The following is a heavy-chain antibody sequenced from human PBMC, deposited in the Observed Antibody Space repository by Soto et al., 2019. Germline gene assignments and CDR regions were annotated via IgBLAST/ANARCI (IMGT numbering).Heavy chain of an antibody. CDR3: AHPLPAVSPVHY. V-gene: IGHV2-5*01. Sequence: QITLKESGPTLVKPTQTLTLTCTFSGFSLSTSGVGVGWIRQPPGKALEWLALIYWNNDKRYSPSLKSRLTITKDPSKNQVVLTMTNMDPVDTATYYCAHPLPAVSPVHYWGQGTLVTVSS. J-gene: IGHJ4*02. CDR1: GFSLSTSGVG. CDR2: IYWNNDK.